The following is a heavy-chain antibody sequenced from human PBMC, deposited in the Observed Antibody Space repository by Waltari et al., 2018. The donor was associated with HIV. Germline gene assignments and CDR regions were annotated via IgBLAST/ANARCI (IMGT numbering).Heavy chain of an antibody. V-gene: IGHV4-39*01. J-gene: IGHJ6*02. CDR3: ARRPRMAAFYLYYGMDV. Sequence: QLQLQQSGPGLVTPSETLSLTCTVSGGSVINSAYYWDFIRQSPGKGLEWIGNIYYTGTTFYNPSLKSRVTMSADLSRNQFSLRLNSVTAADTAIYYCARRPRMAAFYLYYGMDVWGQGTTVTVSS. D-gene: IGHD2-8*01. CDR2: IYYTGTT. CDR1: GGSVINSAYY.